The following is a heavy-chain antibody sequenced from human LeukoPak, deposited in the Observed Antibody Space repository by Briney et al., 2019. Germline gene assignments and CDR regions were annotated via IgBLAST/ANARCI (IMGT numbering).Heavy chain of an antibody. CDR3: ARETPRRGETRDGYR. V-gene: IGHV3-23*01. CDR1: GFTFSSYA. CDR2: ISGSGGST. D-gene: IGHD5-24*01. J-gene: IGHJ4*02. Sequence: PGGSLRLSCAASGFTFSSYAMSWVRQAPGKGLEWVSAISGSGGSTYYADSVKGRFTISRDNSKNTLYLQTNSLRAEDTAVYYCARETPRRGETRDGYRWGQGTVVTVSS.